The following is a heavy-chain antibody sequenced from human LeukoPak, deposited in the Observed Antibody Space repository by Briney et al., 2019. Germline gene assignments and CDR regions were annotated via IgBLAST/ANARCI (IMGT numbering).Heavy chain of an antibody. Sequence: SVKVSCKASGFTFTSSAMQWVRQARGQRLEWIGWLVVGSGNTNYAQKFQERVTITRDMSTSTAYMELSSLRSEDTAVYYCAAEIAVASGIVLDPWGQGTLVTLSS. J-gene: IGHJ5*02. CDR2: LVVGSGNT. D-gene: IGHD6-19*01. CDR3: AAEIAVASGIVLDP. CDR1: GFTFTSSA. V-gene: IGHV1-58*02.